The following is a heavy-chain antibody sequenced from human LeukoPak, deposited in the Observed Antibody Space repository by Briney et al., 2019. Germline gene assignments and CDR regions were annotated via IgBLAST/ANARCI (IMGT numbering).Heavy chain of an antibody. CDR1: GGSFSGYY. J-gene: IGHJ4*02. V-gene: IGHV4-34*01. CDR2: INHSGST. Sequence: PSETLSLTCAVYGGSFSGYYWSWIRQPPGKGLEWIGEINHSGSTNYNPSLKSRVTISVDTSKNQFSLKLSSVTAADTAVYYCARGPTYYDFWKGEYYFDYWGQGTLVTVSS. CDR3: ARGPTYYDFWKGEYYFDY. D-gene: IGHD3-3*01.